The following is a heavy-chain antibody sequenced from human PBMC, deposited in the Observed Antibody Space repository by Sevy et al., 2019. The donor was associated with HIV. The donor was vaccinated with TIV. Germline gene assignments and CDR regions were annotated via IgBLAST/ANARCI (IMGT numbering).Heavy chain of an antibody. D-gene: IGHD3-16*02. J-gene: IGHJ4*02. V-gene: IGHV4-39*01. CDR3: ARPTREITFGGVIVEYFDY. Sequence: SETLSLTCTVSGGSISSSSYYWGWIRQPPGKGLEWIGSIYYSGGTYYNPSLTSRVTISVDTSKNQFSLKPRSVTAAGTAVYYCARPTREITFGGVIVEYFDYWGQGTLVTVSS. CDR1: GGSISSSSYY. CDR2: IYYSGGT.